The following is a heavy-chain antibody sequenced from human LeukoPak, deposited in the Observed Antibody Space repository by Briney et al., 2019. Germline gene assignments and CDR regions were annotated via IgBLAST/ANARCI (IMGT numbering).Heavy chain of an antibody. CDR1: GFTFNTYS. Sequence: GGSLRLSCEASGFTFNTYSMNWARQAPGKGLEWVSVISKDGSTPIYADSVRGRLTISRDNAKNTLYLQMNSLRVEDASVYYCARDYYMGIVDQWGQGTRVTVSS. D-gene: IGHD3-22*01. V-gene: IGHV3-74*01. CDR2: ISKDGSTP. CDR3: ARDYYMGIVDQ. J-gene: IGHJ5*02.